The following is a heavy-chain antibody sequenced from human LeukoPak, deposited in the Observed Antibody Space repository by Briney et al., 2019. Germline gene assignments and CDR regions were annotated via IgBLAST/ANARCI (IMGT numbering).Heavy chain of an antibody. CDR1: GFTFSSYG. CDR2: IRYDGSNK. J-gene: IGHJ4*02. CDR3: AKDAVGGYCSSTSCYMVFDY. D-gene: IGHD2-2*02. V-gene: IGHV3-30*02. Sequence: GGSLRLSCAASGFTFSSYGMHWVRQAPGKGLEWVAFIRYDGSNKYYADSVKGRFTISRDNSKNTLYLQMNSLRAEDTAVYYCAKDAVGGYCSSTSCYMVFDYWGQGTLVTVSS.